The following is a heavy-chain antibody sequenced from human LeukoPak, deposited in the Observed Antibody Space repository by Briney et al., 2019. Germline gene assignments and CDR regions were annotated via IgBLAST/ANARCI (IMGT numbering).Heavy chain of an antibody. D-gene: IGHD4-17*01. V-gene: IGHV3-20*04. J-gene: IGHJ6*03. CDR2: INWNGGST. CDR1: GFTFDDYG. Sequence: GGSLRLSCAASGFTFDDYGMSWVRQAPGKGLEWVSGINWNGGSTGYADSVKGRFTISRDNAKNSLYLQMNSLRAEDTALYYCARRLRNYYYYYMDVWGKGTTVTVSS. CDR3: ARRLRNYYYYYMDV.